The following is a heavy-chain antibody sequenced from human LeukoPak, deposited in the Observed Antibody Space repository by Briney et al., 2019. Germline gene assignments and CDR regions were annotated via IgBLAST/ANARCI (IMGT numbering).Heavy chain of an antibody. CDR2: ISGYNGNT. J-gene: IGHJ3*01. CDR3: ARDIVSAMAVYDAFDV. D-gene: IGHD5/OR15-5a*01. V-gene: IGHV1-18*01. CDR1: GYTFITYG. Sequence: ASVKVSCKASGYTFITYGIRWVRQAPGQGLEWMGWISGYNGNTNYAQKFQGRVTMTTDTSTTTANMELRSLTSDDTAVYYCARDIVSAMAVYDAFDVWGQGTMVTVSS.